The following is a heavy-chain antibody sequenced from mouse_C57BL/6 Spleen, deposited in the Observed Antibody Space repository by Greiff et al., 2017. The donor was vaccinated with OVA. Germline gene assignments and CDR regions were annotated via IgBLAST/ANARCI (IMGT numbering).Heavy chain of an antibody. CDR2: IYPGSGST. Sequence: QVQLQQPGAELVKPGASVKMSAKPSATTFPSYWITGVKQRPGQGLEWIGDIYPGSGSTNYNEKFKSKATLTVDTSSSTAYMQLSSLTSEDSAVYYCARSGTLRRGAMDYWGQGTSVTVSS. J-gene: IGHJ4*01. V-gene: IGHV1-55*01. CDR3: ARSGTLRRGAMDY. D-gene: IGHD2-12*01. CDR1: ATTFPSYW.